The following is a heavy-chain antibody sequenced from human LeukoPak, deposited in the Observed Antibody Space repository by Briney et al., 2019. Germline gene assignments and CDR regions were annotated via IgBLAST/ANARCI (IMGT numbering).Heavy chain of an antibody. CDR3: ARQSGRIQLWLGYFDY. J-gene: IGHJ4*02. CDR2: IYHSGST. CDR1: GYSISSGYY. Sequence: PSETLSLTCAVSGYSISSGYYWGWIRQPSGKGLEWIGSIYHSGSTYYNPSLKSRVTISVDTSKNQFSLKLSSVTAADTAVYYCARQSGRIQLWLGYFDYWGQGTLVTVSS. V-gene: IGHV4-38-2*01. D-gene: IGHD5-18*01.